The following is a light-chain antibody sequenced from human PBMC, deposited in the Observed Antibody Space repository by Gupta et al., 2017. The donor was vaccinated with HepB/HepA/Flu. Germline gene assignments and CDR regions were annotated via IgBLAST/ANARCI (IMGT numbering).Light chain of an antibody. V-gene: IGKV4-1*01. J-gene: IGKJ2*02. Sequence: DIVMTQSPDSLSVSLGERATINCKSSQSVLYSSNNKNYLAWYQQKPGQPPKLLIYCASTREYGVPDRFSGSGSGTXFTLTIXSLQAEDVAVYYCQQYDTTPCNFGXGTKMEIK. CDR2: CAS. CDR1: QSVLYSSNNKNY. CDR3: QQYDTTPCN.